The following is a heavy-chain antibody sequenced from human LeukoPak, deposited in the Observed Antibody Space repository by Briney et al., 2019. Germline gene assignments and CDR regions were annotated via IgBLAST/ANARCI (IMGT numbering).Heavy chain of an antibody. CDR2: IYYSGST. CDR1: GGSISSYY. D-gene: IGHD6-13*01. J-gene: IGHJ5*02. V-gene: IGHV4-59*01. Sequence: SGTLSLTCTVSGGSISSYYWSWIRQPPGKGLEWIGYIYYSGSTNYNPSLKSRVTISVDTSKNQFSLKLSSVTAADTAVYYCASFLVFRAAADGGGWFDPWGQGTLVTVSS. CDR3: ASFLVFRAAADGGGWFDP.